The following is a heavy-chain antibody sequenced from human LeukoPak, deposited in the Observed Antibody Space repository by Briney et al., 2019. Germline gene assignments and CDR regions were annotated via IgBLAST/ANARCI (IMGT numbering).Heavy chain of an antibody. J-gene: IGHJ5*02. CDR1: GYTFTDYY. D-gene: IGHD4-17*01. CDR2: INPNSGGT. V-gene: IGHV1-2*02. CDR3: ARGMTTGPDP. Sequence: ASVKVSCKASGYTFTDYYVHWVRQAPGQGLEWMGWINPNSGGTEYAQKFQGRVTMTRDTSISTAYMDLSRLGSDDTAMYYCARGMTTGPDPWGQGTLVTVSS.